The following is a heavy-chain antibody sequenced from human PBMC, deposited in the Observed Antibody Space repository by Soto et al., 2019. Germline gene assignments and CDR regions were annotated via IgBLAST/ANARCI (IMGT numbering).Heavy chain of an antibody. CDR3: SRPTDFYYYAMDV. CDR1: GYTFTSFG. Sequence: QVQLVQSGADVKKPGASVKVSCKASGYTFTSFGINWVRQAPGQGLEWMGWISGYNGNTNYAQNLQDRVTMTRDTSTSTAYIELRSLRSDDTAVYSCSRPTDFYYYAMDVWGQGTTVTV. CDR2: ISGYNGNT. J-gene: IGHJ6*02. V-gene: IGHV1-18*01.